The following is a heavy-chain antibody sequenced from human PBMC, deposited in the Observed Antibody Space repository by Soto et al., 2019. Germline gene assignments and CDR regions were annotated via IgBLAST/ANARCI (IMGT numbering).Heavy chain of an antibody. CDR1: GFTVSSNY. CDR2: IYSGRST. D-gene: IGHD1-20*01. V-gene: IGHV3-53*04. CDR3: ASGDNPNYY. J-gene: IGHJ4*02. Sequence: EVQLVDSGGGLVQPGGSLRLSCAVSGFTVSSNYMSWLRQAPGKGVEWVSVIYSGRSTYYADSVNGRCTISRPNSKNTLYLQMNSLRAEDAAVYDCASGDNPNYYWGQGTLVTVSS.